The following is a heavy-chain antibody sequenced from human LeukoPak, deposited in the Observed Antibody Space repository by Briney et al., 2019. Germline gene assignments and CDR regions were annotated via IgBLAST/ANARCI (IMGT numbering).Heavy chain of an antibody. Sequence: GGSLRLSCAASGFTFSNYGMRWVRQAPGKGLEWVAVKGRFTISRDNSKNTLFLQMNSLRAEDTAVYYCVRDDDRPDNGLDHWGQGTLVTVSS. V-gene: IGHV3-33*01. D-gene: IGHD3-22*01. CDR3: VRDDDRPDNGLDH. CDR1: GFTFSNYG. J-gene: IGHJ4*02.